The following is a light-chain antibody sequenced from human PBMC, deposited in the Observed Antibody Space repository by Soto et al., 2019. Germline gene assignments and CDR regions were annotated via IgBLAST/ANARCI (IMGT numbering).Light chain of an antibody. V-gene: IGKV1-5*03. CDR2: TAP. CDR3: QQHNSYPRT. CDR1: QSISTW. Sequence: DIQMTQSPSTLSASVGDRVTITCRASQSISTWLAWYQQKPGKDPKLLIYTAPNLERGVPSRFSGSGSGTEFTLTISSLQPDDFATYYCQQHNSYPRTFGQGTKVEIK. J-gene: IGKJ1*01.